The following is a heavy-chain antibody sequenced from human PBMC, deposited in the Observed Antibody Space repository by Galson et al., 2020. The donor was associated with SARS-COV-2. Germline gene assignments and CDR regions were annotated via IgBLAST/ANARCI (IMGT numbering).Heavy chain of an antibody. CDR3: ARDIRDCGGGTCYYYYYYGLDV. CDR1: GFTVSSNY. CDR2: TYSGGNT. D-gene: IGHD2-15*01. Sequence: GGSLRLSCAASGFTVSSNYMSWVRQAPGKGLEWVSLTYSGGNTYYADSVKGRFTISRDNSKNTLYLQMNSLRAEDTAVYYCARDIRDCGGGTCYYYYYYGLDVWGQGTTVTVSS. J-gene: IGHJ6*02. V-gene: IGHV3-53*01.